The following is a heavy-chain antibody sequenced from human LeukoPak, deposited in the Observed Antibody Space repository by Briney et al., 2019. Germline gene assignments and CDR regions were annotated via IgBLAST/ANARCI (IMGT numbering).Heavy chain of an antibody. Sequence: ETLSLTCTVSGGSVSSGSYYWSWVRQAPGKGLEWVSGISGSGDNTYYADSVKGRFTISRDNSKSTLYVQVNSLGTEDTAAYYCAKGSYYDSSGSFYFDYWGQGTLVTVSS. J-gene: IGHJ4*02. D-gene: IGHD3-22*01. CDR1: GGSVSSGSYY. V-gene: IGHV3-23*01. CDR2: ISGSGDNT. CDR3: AKGSYYDSSGSFYFDY.